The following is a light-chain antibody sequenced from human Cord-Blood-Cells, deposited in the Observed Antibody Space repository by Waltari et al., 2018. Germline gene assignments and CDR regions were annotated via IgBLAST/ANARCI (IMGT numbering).Light chain of an antibody. V-gene: IGLV2-23*01. CDR1: SSDVGGYTL. CDR3: CSYAGSSTV. J-gene: IGLJ3*02. Sequence: QSALTQPASVSGSPGQSITIPCTGTSSDVGGYTLVSWYQQHPGKPPKLMIYEGSKRPSGVSNRFSGSKSGNTASLTISGLQAEDEADYYCCSYAGSSTVFGGGTKLTVL. CDR2: EGS.